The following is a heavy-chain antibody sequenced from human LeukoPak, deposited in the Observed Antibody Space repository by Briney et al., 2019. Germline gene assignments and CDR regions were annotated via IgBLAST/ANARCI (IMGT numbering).Heavy chain of an antibody. CDR3: AREQSGSFDY. CDR1: GGSISSYY. CDR2: IYYSGST. J-gene: IGHJ4*02. D-gene: IGHD3-3*01. Sequence: PSETLSLTCTVSGGSISSYYWSWIRQPPGKGLEWIGSIYYSGSTYYNPSLKSRVTISVDTSKNQFSLKLSSVTAADTAVYYCAREQSGSFDYWGQGTLVTVSS. V-gene: IGHV4-39*07.